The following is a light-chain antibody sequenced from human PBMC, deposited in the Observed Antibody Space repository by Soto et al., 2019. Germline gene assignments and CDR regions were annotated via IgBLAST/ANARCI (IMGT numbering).Light chain of an antibody. CDR3: QQYGSSPPIT. V-gene: IGKV3-20*01. CDR2: GAS. Sequence: EIVLTQPPGTLSLSPGERATLSCRASQSVSSSYLTWYQQKPGQAPRLLIYGASSKATGIPDRFSGSWSGTDFTLTISRLEPEDFAVYYCQQYGSSPPITFGQGTRLEIK. CDR1: QSVSSSY. J-gene: IGKJ5*01.